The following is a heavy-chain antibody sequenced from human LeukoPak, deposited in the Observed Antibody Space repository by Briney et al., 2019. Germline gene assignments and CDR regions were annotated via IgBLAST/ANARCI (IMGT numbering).Heavy chain of an antibody. J-gene: IGHJ4*02. V-gene: IGHV1-24*01. Sequence: ASVKVSCKASGYTFTSYDINWVRQATGQGLEWMGGFDPEDGETIYAQKFQGRVTMTEDTSTDTAYMELSSLRSEDTAVYYCATDPRYFDWLGWGQGTLVTVSS. CDR2: FDPEDGET. CDR3: ATDPRYFDWLG. D-gene: IGHD3-9*01. CDR1: GYTFTSYD.